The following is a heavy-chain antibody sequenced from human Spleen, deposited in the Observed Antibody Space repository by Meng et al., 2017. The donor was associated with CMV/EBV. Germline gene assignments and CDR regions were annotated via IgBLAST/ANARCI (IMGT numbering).Heavy chain of an antibody. CDR3: AKDREPIVVVPAAIGY. CDR2: TWYDGSNE. Sequence: GGSLRLSCAVSGFIFSSYTINWVRQAPAKGLEWVALTWYDGSNEYYADSVKGRFTISRDNSKNTLYLQMNSLRAEDTAVYYCAKDREPIVVVPAAIGYWGQGTLVTVSS. V-gene: IGHV3-30*02. J-gene: IGHJ4*02. CDR1: GFIFSSYT. D-gene: IGHD2-2*02.